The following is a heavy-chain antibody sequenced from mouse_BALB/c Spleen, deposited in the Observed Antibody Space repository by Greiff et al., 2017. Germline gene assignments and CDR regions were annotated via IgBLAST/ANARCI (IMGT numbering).Heavy chain of an antibody. Sequence: VKLMESGPELVKPGASVKISCKASGYAFSSSWMNWVKQRPGQGLEWIGRIYPGDGDTNYNGKFKGKATLTADKSSSTAYMQLSSLTSVDSAVYFCARGAYFDYWGQGTTLTVSA. J-gene: IGHJ2*01. CDR1: GYAFSSSW. V-gene: IGHV1-82*01. CDR3: ARGAYFDY. CDR2: IYPGDGDT.